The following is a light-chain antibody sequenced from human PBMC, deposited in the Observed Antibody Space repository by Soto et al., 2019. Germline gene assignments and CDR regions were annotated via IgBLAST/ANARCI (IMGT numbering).Light chain of an antibody. CDR3: QQSHGIPYT. J-gene: IGKJ2*01. Sequence: DIQMTQSPSSLSASVGDRVTITCRASQTISTYLNWYQQNPGKAPKLLIYAASTLQSGVPSRFSGSVSETDFTLTISSLQPEDFATYYCQQSHGIPYTLGQGTKRESK. V-gene: IGKV1-39*01. CDR2: AAS. CDR1: QTISTY.